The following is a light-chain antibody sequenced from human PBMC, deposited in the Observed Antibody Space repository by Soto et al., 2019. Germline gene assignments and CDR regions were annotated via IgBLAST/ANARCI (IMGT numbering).Light chain of an antibody. Sequence: ENVLTQSPGTLYLSPGERATLSCRASQSVSSSFLAWFQQKPGQAPRLIIYGASTRGSGIPDRFSGSGSGTDFTLTISRLEPEDFAVYYSQQYGSSPYTFGQGTKLEIK. J-gene: IGKJ2*01. CDR3: QQYGSSPYT. CDR2: GAS. V-gene: IGKV3-20*01. CDR1: QSVSSSF.